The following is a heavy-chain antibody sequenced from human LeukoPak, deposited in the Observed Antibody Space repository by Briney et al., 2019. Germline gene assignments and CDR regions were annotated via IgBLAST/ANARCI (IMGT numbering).Heavy chain of an antibody. Sequence: SETLSLTCTVSGGSISSYYWSRIRQPPGKGLERIGYIYYSGSTNYNPSLKSRVTISVDTSKNQFSLRLNSVTAADTAVYYCARGPYSSEWNFDYWGQGTLVTVSS. V-gene: IGHV4-59*01. CDR3: ARGPYSSEWNFDY. J-gene: IGHJ4*02. CDR2: IYYSGST. D-gene: IGHD6-19*01. CDR1: GGSISSYY.